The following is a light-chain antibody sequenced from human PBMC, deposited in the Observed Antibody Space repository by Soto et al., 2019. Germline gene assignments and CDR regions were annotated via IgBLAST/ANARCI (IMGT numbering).Light chain of an antibody. Sequence: QSGLTQPASVSGSPGQSITISCTGTSSDAGSYKLVSWYQQHPGKAPKFIIYEGNKRPSGVSNRFSGSESGNTASLTISGLQAEDEADYYCCSYAGSGAVVFGIGTKVTVL. CDR2: EGN. CDR1: SSDAGSYKL. J-gene: IGLJ1*01. V-gene: IGLV2-23*01. CDR3: CSYAGSGAVV.